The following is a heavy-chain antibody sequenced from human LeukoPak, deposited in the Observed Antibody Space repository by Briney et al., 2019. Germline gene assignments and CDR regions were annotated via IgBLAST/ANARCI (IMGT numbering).Heavy chain of an antibody. V-gene: IGHV3-7*04. J-gene: IGHJ5*02. CDR2: IKQDGSEK. CDR1: GFTFNIYW. Sequence: GGSLRLSCAASGFTFNIYWMSWVRQAPGKGLEWVANIKQDGSEKYYVDPVKGRFTISRDNAKNSLYLQMNSLRAEDTAVYYCARINWLDPWGQGTLVTVSS. CDR3: ARINWLDP.